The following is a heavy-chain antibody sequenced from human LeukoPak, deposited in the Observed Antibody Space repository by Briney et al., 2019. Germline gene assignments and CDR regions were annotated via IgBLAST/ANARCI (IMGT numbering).Heavy chain of an antibody. CDR1: GWTFSSYA. V-gene: IGHV3-30*04. Sequence: PGRSLRLSCAASGWTFSSYAMHRVRQAPGKGLEWVAVISYDGSNKYYADSVKGRFTISRDNSKNTLYLQMNSLRAEDTAVYYCATPSLGQWLYYFDYWGQGTLVTVSS. J-gene: IGHJ4*02. CDR2: ISYDGSNK. D-gene: IGHD6-19*01. CDR3: ATPSLGQWLYYFDY.